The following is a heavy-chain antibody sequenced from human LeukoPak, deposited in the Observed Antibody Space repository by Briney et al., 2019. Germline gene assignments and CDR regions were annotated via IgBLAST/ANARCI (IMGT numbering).Heavy chain of an antibody. CDR2: INHSGST. D-gene: IGHD5-18*01. J-gene: IGHJ4*02. CDR3: ARVVRRQLWVDY. Sequence: SKTLSLTCAVYGGSFSGYYWSWIRQPPGKGLEWIGEINHSGSTNYNPSLKSRVTISVDTSKNQFSLKLSSVTAADTAVYYCARVVRRQLWVDYWGQGTLVTVSS. V-gene: IGHV4-34*01. CDR1: GGSFSGYY.